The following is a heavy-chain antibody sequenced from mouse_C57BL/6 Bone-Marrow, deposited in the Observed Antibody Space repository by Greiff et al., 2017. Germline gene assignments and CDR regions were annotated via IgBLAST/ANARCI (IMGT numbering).Heavy chain of an antibody. CDR3: ARPYYNNCWYFDV. Sequence: VQLQQPGAELVKPGASVKMSCKASGYTFTSYWITWVKQRPGQGLEWIGDIYPGSGSTNYNEKFKSKATLTVDTSSSTAYMQLSSLTSEDSAVYYCARPYYNNCWYFDVWGRGTTVTVSS. D-gene: IGHD2-5*01. J-gene: IGHJ1*03. CDR2: IYPGSGST. V-gene: IGHV1-55*01. CDR1: GYTFTSYW.